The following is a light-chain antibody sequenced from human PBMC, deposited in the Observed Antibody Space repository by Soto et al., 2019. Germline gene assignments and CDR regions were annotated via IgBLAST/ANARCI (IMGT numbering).Light chain of an antibody. CDR1: SSNIGSNF. CDR2: RNN. V-gene: IGLV1-47*01. CDR3: EAWDDSLSGWV. Sequence: QSVLTQPPSASGTPGQRITISCSGSSSNIGSNFVYWYQQFPGTAPKLLIYRNNQRPSVVPDRFSVSKSGTSASLATSGLPSEDEADYYCEAWDDSLSGWVFGGGTKVTVL. J-gene: IGLJ3*02.